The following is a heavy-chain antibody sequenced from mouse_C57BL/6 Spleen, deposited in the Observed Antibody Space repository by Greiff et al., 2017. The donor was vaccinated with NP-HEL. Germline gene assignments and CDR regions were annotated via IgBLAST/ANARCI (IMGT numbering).Heavy chain of an antibody. CDR3: TPLYDGYVCDY. J-gene: IGHJ2*01. V-gene: IGHV14-4*01. CDR2: IDPENGDT. CDR1: GFNIKDDY. D-gene: IGHD2-3*01. Sequence: VQLQQSGAELVRPGASVKLSCTASGFNIKDDYMHWVKQRPEQGLEWIGWIDPENGDTEYASKFQGKATITADTSSNTAYLQLSSLTSEDTAVYYCTPLYDGYVCDYWGQGTTLTVSS.